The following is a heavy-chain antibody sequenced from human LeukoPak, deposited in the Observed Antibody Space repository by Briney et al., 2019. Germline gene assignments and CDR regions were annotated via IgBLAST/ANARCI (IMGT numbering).Heavy chain of an antibody. CDR3: AKGAPPTSPYCSSTSCYKSALGY. CDR2: ISYDGNNK. D-gene: IGHD2-2*02. CDR1: GFTFSSYG. Sequence: GGSLRLSCGASGFTFSSYGMHWVRQAPGKGLEWVAVISYDGNNKYYADSVKGRFTISRDNSKNTLYLQMNSLRAEDTAVYYCAKGAPPTSPYCSSTSCYKSALGYWGQGTLVTVSS. J-gene: IGHJ4*02. V-gene: IGHV3-30*18.